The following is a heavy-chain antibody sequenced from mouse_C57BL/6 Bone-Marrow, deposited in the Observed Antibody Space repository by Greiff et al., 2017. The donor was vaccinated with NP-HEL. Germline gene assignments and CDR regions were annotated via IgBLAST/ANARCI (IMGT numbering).Heavy chain of an antibody. CDR2: IHPNSGST. D-gene: IGHD1-1*01. J-gene: IGHJ1*03. Sequence: QVQLQQSGAELVKPGASVKLSCKASGYTFTEYTIHWVKQRPGQGLEWIGMIHPNSGSTNYNEKFKSKATLTVDKSSSTAYMQLSSLTSEDSAVYYCARSPYYGSSYWYFDVWGTGTTVTVSS. CDR3: ARSPYYGSSYWYFDV. V-gene: IGHV1-64*01. CDR1: GYTFTEYT.